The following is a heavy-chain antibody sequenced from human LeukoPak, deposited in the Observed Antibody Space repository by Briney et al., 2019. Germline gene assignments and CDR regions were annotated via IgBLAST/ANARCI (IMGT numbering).Heavy chain of an antibody. Sequence: PSETLSLTCAVYGGSFSGYYWSWIRQPPGKGLEWIGEINHSGSTNYNPSLKSRVTISVDKSKNQFSLKLSSVTAADTAVYYCARDAYDSSGYSFDYWGQGTLVTVSS. V-gene: IGHV4-34*01. D-gene: IGHD3-22*01. CDR3: ARDAYDSSGYSFDY. J-gene: IGHJ4*02. CDR2: INHSGST. CDR1: GGSFSGYY.